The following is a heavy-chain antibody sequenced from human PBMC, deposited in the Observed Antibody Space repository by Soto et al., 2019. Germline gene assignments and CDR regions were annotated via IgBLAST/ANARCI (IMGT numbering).Heavy chain of an antibody. CDR1: GGSISRNY. CDR2: IYYTGRT. V-gene: IGHV4-59*01. J-gene: IGHJ4*02. Sequence: QVQLQESGPGLVKPSETLSLTCTVSGGSISRNYWSWIRQPPGKGLEWIGYIYYTGRTLYNPSLESRVTISVDTSKNQFSLKLTSVYAADTAVYYCASQEGYSFEDWGQGSLFTVSS. CDR3: ASQEGYSFED.